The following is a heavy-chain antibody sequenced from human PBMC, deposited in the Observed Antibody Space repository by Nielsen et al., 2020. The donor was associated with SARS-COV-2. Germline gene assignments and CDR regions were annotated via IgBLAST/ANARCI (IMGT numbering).Heavy chain of an antibody. CDR3: ARGTGAASGY. J-gene: IGHJ4*02. D-gene: IGHD1-26*01. Sequence: ASVKVSCKTSGYTFNTYAVSWVRQAPGQGLEWMGWINTNTGNPTYAPAFTGRFVFSSDTSVSSAYLQIDSLEPEDTAIYWCARGTGAASGYWGQGTLITVAS. CDR2: INTNTGNP. V-gene: IGHV7-4-1*01. CDR1: GYTFNTYA.